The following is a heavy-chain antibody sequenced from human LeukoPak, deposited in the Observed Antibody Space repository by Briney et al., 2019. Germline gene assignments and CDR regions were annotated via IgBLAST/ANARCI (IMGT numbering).Heavy chain of an antibody. V-gene: IGHV1-45*02. Sequence: GASVKVSCKASGYTFTYRYLHWVRQAPGQALEWIGWITPFNGNTNYAQKFQDRVTITRDRSMSTAYMELSSLRSEDTAMYYCARGGIAAADDDAFDIWGQGTMVTVSS. D-gene: IGHD6-13*01. CDR2: ITPFNGNT. CDR1: GYTFTYRY. CDR3: ARGGIAAADDDAFDI. J-gene: IGHJ3*02.